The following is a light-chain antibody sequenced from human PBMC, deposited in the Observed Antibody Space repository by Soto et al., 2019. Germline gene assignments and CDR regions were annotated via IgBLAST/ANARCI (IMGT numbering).Light chain of an antibody. CDR2: GAS. V-gene: IGKV3-20*01. CDR3: QQYVGSSRT. J-gene: IGKJ1*01. Sequence: EIVLTQSPGTLSLSPGERATLSCRASQSVSNNYLAWYQQKPGQAPRLLIYGASNRATGIPDRFSGSGSGTDFTLTISSLEPEDFAVYHCQQYVGSSRTFGQGTKVDIK. CDR1: QSVSNNY.